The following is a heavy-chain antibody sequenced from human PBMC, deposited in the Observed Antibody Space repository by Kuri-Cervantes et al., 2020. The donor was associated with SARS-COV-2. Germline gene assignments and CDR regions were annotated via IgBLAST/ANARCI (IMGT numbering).Heavy chain of an antibody. CDR2: LAYSGSP. J-gene: IGHJ6*02. Sequence: SETLSLTCTVSGGSISSYYWSWIRQPPGKGLEWIGSLAYSGSPHHNPSLESRLIISVDTSKNEFSLKLTSVTAADTAVYYCARRSGYYGVDVWGQGTTVTVSS. CDR3: ARRSGYYGVDV. CDR1: GGSISSYY. V-gene: IGHV4-59*08.